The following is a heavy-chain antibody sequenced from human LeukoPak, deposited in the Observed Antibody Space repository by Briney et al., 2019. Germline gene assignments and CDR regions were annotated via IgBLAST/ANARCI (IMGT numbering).Heavy chain of an antibody. Sequence: PGRSLRLSCAASGFTFSSYGMHWVRQAPGKGLEGVAVIWYDGSNKYYADSVKGRFTISRDNSKNTLYLQMNSLRAEDTAVYYCARAVDTAMGFVDYWGQGTLVTVSS. CDR3: ARAVDTAMGFVDY. J-gene: IGHJ4*02. D-gene: IGHD5-18*01. V-gene: IGHV3-33*01. CDR1: GFTFSSYG. CDR2: IWYDGSNK.